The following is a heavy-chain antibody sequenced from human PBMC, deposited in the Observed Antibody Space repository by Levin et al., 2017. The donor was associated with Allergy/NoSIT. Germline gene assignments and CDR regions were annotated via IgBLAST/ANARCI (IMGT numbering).Heavy chain of an antibody. J-gene: IGHJ4*02. V-gene: IGHV3-74*01. Sequence: RGESLKISCAASAFTFSNFWMYWVRHAPGKGLLWVSRINTDGTYTSYADSVRGRFTISRDNAKNTLYLQMNSLRAEDTAVYYCARGGLGATGLDYWGQGTLVTVSS. CDR2: INTDGTYT. D-gene: IGHD1-26*01. CDR1: AFTFSNFW. CDR3: ARGGLGATGLDY.